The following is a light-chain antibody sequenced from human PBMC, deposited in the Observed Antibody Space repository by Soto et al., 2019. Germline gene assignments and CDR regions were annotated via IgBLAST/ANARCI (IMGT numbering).Light chain of an antibody. V-gene: IGKV3-15*01. J-gene: IGKJ1*01. CDR2: GAS. Sequence: EIVMTQSPATLSVSPGERATLSCRASQSVSSNLAWYQQKPGQAPGLLIYGASTRATGIPARFSGSGSGTEFTLTLSSLQSEDYAVYYCQQYNNWPPWTGGQGTKVEIK. CDR3: QQYNNWPPWT. CDR1: QSVSSN.